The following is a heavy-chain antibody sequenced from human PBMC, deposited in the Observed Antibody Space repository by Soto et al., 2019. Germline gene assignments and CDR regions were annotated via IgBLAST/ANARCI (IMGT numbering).Heavy chain of an antibody. CDR3: ARKGTGNSRWCYH. Sequence: GASVKVSCKVSGYTLTELSMHWVRQAPGKGLEWMGGFDPEDGETIYAQKLQGRVTMTTDTSTSTAYMELRSLRSDDTAVHYCARKGTGNSRWCYHWVQGTQVTVSS. CDR1: GYTLTELS. CDR2: FDPEDGET. D-gene: IGHD1-1*01. V-gene: IGHV1-24*01. J-gene: IGHJ5*02.